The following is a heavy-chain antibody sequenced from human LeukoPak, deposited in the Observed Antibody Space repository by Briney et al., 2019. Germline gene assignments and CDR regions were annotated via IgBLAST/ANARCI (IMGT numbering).Heavy chain of an antibody. CDR3: AKDRGLGHFSFDY. V-gene: IGHV3-30*02. CDR1: GFTFSSYG. Sequence: PGGSLRLSCAASGFTFSSYGMHWVRQAPGKGLEWVAVIWYGGSNKYYADSVKGRFTISRDNSKNTLYLQMNSLRAEDTAVYYCAKDRGLGHFSFDYWGQGTLVTVSS. D-gene: IGHD2/OR15-2a*01. CDR2: IWYGGSNK. J-gene: IGHJ4*02.